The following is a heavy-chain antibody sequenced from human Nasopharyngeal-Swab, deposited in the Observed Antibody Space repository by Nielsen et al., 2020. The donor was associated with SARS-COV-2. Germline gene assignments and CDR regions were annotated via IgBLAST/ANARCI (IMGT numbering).Heavy chain of an antibody. J-gene: IGHJ4*02. CDR3: ARNLYGDYVIDY. Sequence: GESLKISFSASGFPFRSYSLNLVRQAPGKGLEWVSYISSSGRTIYYENSVKGRFTISRDNAKNSLFLQMNSLRDEDTAVYYCARNLYGDYVIDYWGRGTLVTVSS. CDR2: ISSSGRTI. CDR1: GFPFRSYS. D-gene: IGHD4-17*01. V-gene: IGHV3-48*02.